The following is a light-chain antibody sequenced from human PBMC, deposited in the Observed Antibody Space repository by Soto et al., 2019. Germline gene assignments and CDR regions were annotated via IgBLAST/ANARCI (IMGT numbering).Light chain of an antibody. J-gene: IGLJ1*01. CDR1: SSKIGKNY. CDR3: ETWDTSLSAGRV. V-gene: IGLV1-51*02. CDR2: ETN. Sequence: QSVLTQPPSVSAAPGQTVTISCSGSSSKIGKNYVSWYQQLPGAAPKLLIYETNRRPAGIPDLFSGSKSGTSATLGITGLQTADEADYYCETWDTSLSAGRVFGPGTKVTVL.